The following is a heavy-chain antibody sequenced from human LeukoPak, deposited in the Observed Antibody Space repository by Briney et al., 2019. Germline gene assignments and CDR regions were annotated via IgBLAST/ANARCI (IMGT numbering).Heavy chain of an antibody. Sequence: SETLSLTCTVSGGSISSSSYYWGWIRQPPGKGLEWIGSIYYSGSPYYNPSLKSRVTISVDTSKKQFSLKLSSVTAADTAVYYCARLRDYCYNYMDVWGKGTTVTISS. CDR1: GGSISSSSYY. V-gene: IGHV4-39*01. CDR3: ARLRDYCYNYMDV. J-gene: IGHJ6*03. CDR2: IYYSGSP.